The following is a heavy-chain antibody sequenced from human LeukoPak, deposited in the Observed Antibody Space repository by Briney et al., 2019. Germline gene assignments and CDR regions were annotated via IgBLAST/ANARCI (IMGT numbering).Heavy chain of an antibody. D-gene: IGHD4-17*01. CDR2: FDPEDGET. J-gene: IGHJ5*02. CDR1: GYTLTELS. V-gene: IGHV1-24*01. Sequence: ASVKASCKVSGYTLTELSMHWVRQAPGKGLEWMGGFDPEDGETIYAQKFQGRVTMTEDTSTDTAYMELSSLRSEDTAVYYCAILHGDYGNNWFDPWGQGTLVTVSS. CDR3: AILHGDYGNNWFDP.